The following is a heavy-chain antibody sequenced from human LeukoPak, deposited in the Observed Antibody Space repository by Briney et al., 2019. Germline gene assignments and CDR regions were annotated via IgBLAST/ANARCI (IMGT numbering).Heavy chain of an antibody. V-gene: IGHV4-39*01. Sequence: SETLSLTCTVSGGSISSSSYYWGWIRQPPGQGLGWIGSIYYSGSSYYNPPLKGRVTISVDTSKNQFSLKLSSVSAADTAVYYCARHPPSRGYSYGYPPTFFDYWGQGTLVTVSS. D-gene: IGHD5-18*01. J-gene: IGHJ4*02. CDR2: IYYSGSS. CDR1: GGSISSSSYY. CDR3: ARHPPSRGYSYGYPPTFFDY.